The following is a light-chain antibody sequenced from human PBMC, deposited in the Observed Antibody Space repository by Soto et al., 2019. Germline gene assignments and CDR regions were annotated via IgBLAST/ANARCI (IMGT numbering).Light chain of an antibody. CDR2: WAS. Sequence: DIVMTQSPDFLAVSLGERATISCKSSQNVLYRSSNKSYLAWYQQRPGQPPRLLLYWASTRESGVPDRFVGSGSETDFTLTISSLQSEDFAVYYCQQYNNWPPYTFGQGTKLEIK. V-gene: IGKV4-1*01. CDR3: QQYNNWPPYT. CDR1: QNVLYRSSNKSY. J-gene: IGKJ2*01.